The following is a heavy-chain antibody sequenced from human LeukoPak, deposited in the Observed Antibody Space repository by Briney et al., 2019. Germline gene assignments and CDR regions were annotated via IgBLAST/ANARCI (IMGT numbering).Heavy chain of an antibody. J-gene: IGHJ4*02. CDR3: ARGYSSSTCFDY. CDR1: GGSISSYY. CDR2: IYYSGST. D-gene: IGHD6-6*01. Sequence: SETLSPTCTVSGGSISSYYWSWIRQPPGKGLEWIGYIYYSGSTNYNPSLKSRVTISVDTSKNQFSLKLSSVTAADTAVYYCARGYSSSTCFDYWGQGTLVTVSS. V-gene: IGHV4-59*01.